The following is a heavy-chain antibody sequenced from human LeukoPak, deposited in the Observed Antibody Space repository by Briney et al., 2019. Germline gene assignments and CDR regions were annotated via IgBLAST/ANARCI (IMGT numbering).Heavy chain of an antibody. CDR3: ARATVISGYYYYGMDV. CDR1: GGCISSSSYY. D-gene: IGHD4-17*01. Sequence: SDTLSLTCTVCGGCISSSSYYWGWIRQPPGKGLEWIGSIYYSGSTYYNPSLKSRVTISVDTSKNQFSLKLSSVTAADTAVYYCARATVISGYYYYGMDVWGQGTTVTVSS. V-gene: IGHV4-39*01. J-gene: IGHJ6*02. CDR2: IYYSGST.